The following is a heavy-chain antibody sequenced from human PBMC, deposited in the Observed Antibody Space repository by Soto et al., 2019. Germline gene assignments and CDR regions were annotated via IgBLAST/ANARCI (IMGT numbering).Heavy chain of an antibody. V-gene: IGHV4-59*01. D-gene: IGHD3-10*01. J-gene: IGHJ3*02. CDR2: IYYSGST. CDR1: GGSISSYY. Sequence: QVQLQESGPGLVKPSETLSLTCTVSGGSISSYYWSWIRQPPGKGLEWIGYIYYSGSTNYNPSLKSRVTISVDTSKNQFSLKLSSVTAADTAVYYCARFGLWFGELDAFDIWGQGTMVTVSS. CDR3: ARFGLWFGELDAFDI.